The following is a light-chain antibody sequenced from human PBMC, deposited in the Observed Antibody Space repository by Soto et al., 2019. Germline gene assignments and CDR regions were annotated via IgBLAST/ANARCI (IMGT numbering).Light chain of an antibody. CDR3: SSYTDSSNNV. J-gene: IGLJ1*01. V-gene: IGLV2-14*01. CDR2: QVT. Sequence: QSVLTQPASVSGSPGQSITISCTGTSSDLAIYNYVSWYQQQPGKAPKLMIYQVTNRPSGVSNRFSGSRSGNTASLTFSGLQAEDEADYYCSSYTDSSNNVFGTGTKLTVL. CDR1: SSDLAIYNY.